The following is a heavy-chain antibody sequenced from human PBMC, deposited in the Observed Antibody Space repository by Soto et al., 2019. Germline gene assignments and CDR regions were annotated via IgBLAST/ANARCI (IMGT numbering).Heavy chain of an antibody. J-gene: IGHJ4*02. CDR3: AKRPRALLTFDY. CDR2: ISDSGGTS. CDR1: GFIFSNYV. D-gene: IGHD1-26*01. Sequence: EVQLVDSGGGLVQPGGSLRLSCAASGFIFSNYVMSWVRQAPGKGLEWVSSISDSGGTSYYADSVKGRFTISRDNSKNTLYLQMNSLRAEDTAIYDCAKRPRALLTFDYWGQVTLVTVSS. V-gene: IGHV3-23*04.